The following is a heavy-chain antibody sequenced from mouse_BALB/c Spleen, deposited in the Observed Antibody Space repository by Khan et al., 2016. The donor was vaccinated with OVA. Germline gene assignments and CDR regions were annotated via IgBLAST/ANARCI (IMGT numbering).Heavy chain of an antibody. CDR1: GFAFNSYD. V-gene: IGHV5-9*02. Sequence: EVKLVESGGGLVKPGGSLKLSCEVSGFAFNSYDMSWVRQTPEKKLEWVATISSTGTYTYYPDSVKGRFTISRSTARNTLYLQMSSLRSEDTALYYCTRPSYYGNPWFTYWGQGTLVTVSA. D-gene: IGHD2-10*01. CDR3: TRPSYYGNPWFTY. CDR2: ISSTGTYT. J-gene: IGHJ3*01.